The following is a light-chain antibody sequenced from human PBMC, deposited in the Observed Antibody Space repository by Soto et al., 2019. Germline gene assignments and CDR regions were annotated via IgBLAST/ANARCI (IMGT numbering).Light chain of an antibody. CDR3: HQRNT. CDR2: DTT. CDR1: QSVSTY. Sequence: VLTQSPVTLSLSPGDRATLSCRASQSVSTYLAWYRQVPGQPPRLLIYDTTNRAAGIPPRFSGSRSGTDFTHTISSVEPEDFALYYCHQRNTFGQGTRLEIK. J-gene: IGKJ5*01. V-gene: IGKV3-11*01.